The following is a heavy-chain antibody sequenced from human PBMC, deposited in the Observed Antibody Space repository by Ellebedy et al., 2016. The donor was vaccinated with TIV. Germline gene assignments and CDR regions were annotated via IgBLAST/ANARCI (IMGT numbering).Heavy chain of an antibody. CDR3: ARDGIGYYPGDY. J-gene: IGHJ4*02. CDR1: GLDFRRYG. V-gene: IGHV3-30*02. CDR2: IVSEGTTR. D-gene: IGHD3-3*01. Sequence: GESLKISCAVSGLDFRRYGMHWVRPAPGKGLEWVGFIVSEGTTRIYADSVRGRFSISRDNSQNTLYLQISSLTVDDTATYYCARDGIGYYPGDYWGQGTVVTVSA.